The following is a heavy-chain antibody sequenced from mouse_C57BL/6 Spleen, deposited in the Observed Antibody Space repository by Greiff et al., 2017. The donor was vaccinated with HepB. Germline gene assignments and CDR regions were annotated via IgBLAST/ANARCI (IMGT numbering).Heavy chain of an antibody. CDR2: IDPSDSYT. D-gene: IGHD2-5*01. V-gene: IGHV1-50*01. Sequence: QVQLKQSGAELVKPGASVKLSCKASGYTFTSYWMQWVKQRPGQGLEWIGEIDPSDSYTNYNQKFKGKATLTVDTSSSTAYMQLSSLTSEDSAVYYCARGGNSNYVAYWGQGTLVTVSA. CDR3: ARGGNSNYVAY. J-gene: IGHJ3*01. CDR1: GYTFTSYW.